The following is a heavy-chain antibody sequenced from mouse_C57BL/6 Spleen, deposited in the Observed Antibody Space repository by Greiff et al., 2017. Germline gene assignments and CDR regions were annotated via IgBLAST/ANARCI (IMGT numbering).Heavy chain of an antibody. J-gene: IGHJ4*01. D-gene: IGHD1-1*01. Sequence: VKVVESGAELVKPGASVPISCKASGYAFSSYWMKCVKQRPGTDLEWIGQLYPGDGDTNYHGQFSGNAPLTADKSSSPGYMQLSSLTSEDSAVYFCARYYGSEVAMDYWGQGTSVTVSP. V-gene: IGHV1-80*01. CDR1: GYAFSSYW. CDR3: ARYYGSEVAMDY. CDR2: LYPGDGDT.